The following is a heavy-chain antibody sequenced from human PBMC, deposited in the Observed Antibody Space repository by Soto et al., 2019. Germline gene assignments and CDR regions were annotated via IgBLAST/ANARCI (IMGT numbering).Heavy chain of an antibody. CDR3: ARAPYYYDSSGYYFPNDAFDI. V-gene: IGHV1-69*13. CDR2: IIPIFGTA. CDR1: GGTFSSYA. J-gene: IGHJ3*02. D-gene: IGHD3-22*01. Sequence: SVKVSCKASGGTFSSYAISWVRQAPGQGLEWMGGIIPIFGTANYAQKFQGRVTITADESTSTAYMELSSLRSEDTAVYYCARAPYYYDSSGYYFPNDAFDIWGQGTMVTVS.